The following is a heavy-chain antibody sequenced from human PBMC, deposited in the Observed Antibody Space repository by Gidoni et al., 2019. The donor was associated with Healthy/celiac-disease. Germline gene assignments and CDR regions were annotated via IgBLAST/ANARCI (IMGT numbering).Heavy chain of an antibody. CDR2: IYYSGST. Sequence: QVQLQESGPGLVKPSQTLSLTCPVSGGSISSGGYYWSWIRQPPGKGLEWIGYIYYSGSTYYNPSLKSRVTISVDTSKNQFSLKLSAVTAADTAVYYCARGPGAVVVPLYYYYYGMDVWGQGTTVTVSS. D-gene: IGHD2-2*01. CDR1: GGSISSGGYY. CDR3: ARGPGAVVVPLYYYYYGMDV. J-gene: IGHJ6*02. V-gene: IGHV4-31*03.